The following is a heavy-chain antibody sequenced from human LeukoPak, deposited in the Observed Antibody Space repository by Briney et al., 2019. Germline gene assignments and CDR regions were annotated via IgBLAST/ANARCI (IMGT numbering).Heavy chain of an antibody. CDR1: GGSISSYY. Sequence: PSETLSLTCTVFGGSISSYYWSWIRQPPGKGLEWIGYIYYSGSTNYNPSLKSRVTISVDTSKNQFSLKLSSVTAADTAVYYCAREYSSSDNWFDPWGQGTLVTVSS. D-gene: IGHD6-6*01. CDR3: AREYSSSDNWFDP. V-gene: IGHV4-59*01. CDR2: IYYSGST. J-gene: IGHJ5*02.